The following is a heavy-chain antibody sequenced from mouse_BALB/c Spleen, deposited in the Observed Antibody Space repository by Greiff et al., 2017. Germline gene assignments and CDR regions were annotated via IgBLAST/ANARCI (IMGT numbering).Heavy chain of an antibody. D-gene: IGHD2-12*01. CDR2: IYPGDGDT. Sequence: QVQLKESGAELVRPGSSVKISCKASGYAFSSYWMNWVKQRPGQGLEWIGQIYPGDGDTNYTGKFKGKATLTEYKSTNTAYMQLSSLTSEDSAVYFCTRAPAYYRGVDYWGQGTTLTVSS. CDR3: TRAPAYYRGVDY. J-gene: IGHJ2*01. V-gene: IGHV1-80*01. CDR1: GYAFSSYW.